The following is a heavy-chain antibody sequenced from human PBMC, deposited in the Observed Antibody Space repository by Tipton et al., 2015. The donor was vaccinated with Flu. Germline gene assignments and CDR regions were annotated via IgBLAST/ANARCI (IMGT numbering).Heavy chain of an antibody. CDR3: AREGRAMVTCFDY. CDR1: GFTFSSYS. V-gene: IGHV3-21*01. Sequence: AASGFTFSSYSMNWVRQAPGKGLEWVSSIGSSSSYIYYADSVKGRFTISRDNAKNSLYLQMNSLRAEDTAVYYCAREGRAMVTCFDYWGQGTLVTVSS. CDR2: IGSSSSYI. D-gene: IGHD5-18*01. J-gene: IGHJ4*02.